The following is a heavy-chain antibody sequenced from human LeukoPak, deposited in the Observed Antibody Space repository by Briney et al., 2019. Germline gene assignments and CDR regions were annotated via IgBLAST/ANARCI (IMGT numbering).Heavy chain of an antibody. CDR2: ISGSDGST. J-gene: IGHJ4*02. V-gene: IGHV3-23*01. CDR3: ARDLPLQYYYDSSGYYDY. D-gene: IGHD3-22*01. CDR1: RFTFSTYA. Sequence: GGSLRLSCAASRFTFSTYAMSWVRQPPGKGLEWVSAISGSDGSTYYADSVKGRFTISRDNSKNTLYLQMNSLRAEDTAVYYCARDLPLQYYYDSSGYYDYWGQGTLVTVSS.